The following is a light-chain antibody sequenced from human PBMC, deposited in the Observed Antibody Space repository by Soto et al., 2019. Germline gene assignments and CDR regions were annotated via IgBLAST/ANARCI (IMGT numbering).Light chain of an antibody. V-gene: IGKV1-5*01. Sequence: DIQMTQSPSTLSASLGDRVTITCRASQSLNTRLAWYQQRPGKAPKLLIYDASTLESGVPSKLSGGGSGTEFTLTINNLQPDDPATYICQQYKSYSTFGRGTKVDIK. CDR1: QSLNTR. CDR3: QQYKSYST. J-gene: IGKJ1*01. CDR2: DAS.